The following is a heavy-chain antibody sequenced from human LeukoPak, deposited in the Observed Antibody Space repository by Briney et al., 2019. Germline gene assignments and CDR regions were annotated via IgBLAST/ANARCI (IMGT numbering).Heavy chain of an antibody. Sequence: SETLSLTCTVSGGSISSYYWSWIRQPAGKGLEWIGRIYTSGSTNYNPSLKSRVTMSVDTSKNQFSLKLSSVTAADTAVYYCARDRYYYDSSGYYYFDYWGQGTLVTVSS. CDR3: ARDRYYYDSSGYYYFDY. CDR1: GGSISSYY. J-gene: IGHJ4*02. CDR2: IYTSGST. V-gene: IGHV4-4*07. D-gene: IGHD3-22*01.